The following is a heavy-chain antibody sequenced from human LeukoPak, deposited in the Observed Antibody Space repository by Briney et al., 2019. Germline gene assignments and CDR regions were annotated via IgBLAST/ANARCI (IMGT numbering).Heavy chain of an antibody. Sequence: GGSLRLSCAASGFTFSSNYMSWVRQAPGKGLEGVSVIYSGGSTYYADSVKGRFTISRDNSKNTLYLQINSLRAEDTAVYYCAREDIVVGPAAMDYYYYYYMDVWGKGTTVTVSS. D-gene: IGHD2-2*01. CDR2: IYSGGST. V-gene: IGHV3-66*02. CDR3: AREDIVVGPAAMDYYYYYYMDV. CDR1: GFTFSSNY. J-gene: IGHJ6*03.